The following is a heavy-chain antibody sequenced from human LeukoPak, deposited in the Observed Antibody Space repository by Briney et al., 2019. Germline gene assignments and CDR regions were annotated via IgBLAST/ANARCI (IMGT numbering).Heavy chain of an antibody. V-gene: IGHV3-48*03. CDR2: IGGRGTTI. J-gene: IGHJ4*02. D-gene: IGHD2-2*01. CDR3: ARGAPYCSSTSCSFDY. Sequence: GGSLRLSCAASGFTFSSYEMNWVRQGPGKGLEWVSNIGGRGTTIYYADSVKGRLTTSRDNARNSLYLQMNSLRAEDTAVYYCARGAPYCSSTSCSFDYWGQGTLVTVSS. CDR1: GFTFSSYE.